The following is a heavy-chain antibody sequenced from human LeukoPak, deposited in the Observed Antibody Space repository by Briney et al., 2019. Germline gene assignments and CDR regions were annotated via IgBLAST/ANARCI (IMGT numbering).Heavy chain of an antibody. Sequence: SETLSLTCTVSGGSSSRYYWSWIRQPPGKGLEWIGYIYYSGSTNYNPSLKSRVTISVDTSKNQFSLKLSSVTAADTAVYYCARGTVVTGYFDYWGQGTLVTVSS. CDR1: GGSSSRYY. D-gene: IGHD4-23*01. CDR3: ARGTVVTGYFDY. J-gene: IGHJ4*02. V-gene: IGHV4-59*01. CDR2: IYYSGST.